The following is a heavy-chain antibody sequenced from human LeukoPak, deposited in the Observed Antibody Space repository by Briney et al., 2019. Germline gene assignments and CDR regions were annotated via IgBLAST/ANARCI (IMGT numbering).Heavy chain of an antibody. D-gene: IGHD3-10*01. J-gene: IGHJ6*02. CDR3: AKGRVWFGELLFTIDV. CDR2: VSSDATNK. CDR1: GFTFTYHG. V-gene: IGHV3-30*18. Sequence: GGSLRLSCAASGFTFTYHGMHSCLQAPGNGLVVVPHVSSDATNKYYADSVKGRFNTSRENSKNTLYLQMNSLRGEDTAVYYCAKGRVWFGELLFTIDVWGQGTTVTVSS.